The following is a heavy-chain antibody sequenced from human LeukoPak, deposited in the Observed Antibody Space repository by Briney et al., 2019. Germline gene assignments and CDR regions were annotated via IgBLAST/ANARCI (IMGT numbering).Heavy chain of an antibody. Sequence: ASVKVSCKASGYTFTGYYMHWVRQAPGQGLEWMGWINPNSGGTNYAQKFQGRVTMTEDTSTDTAYMELSSLRSEDTAVYYCARAYYDILTGYYRGYFDYWGQGTLVTVSS. D-gene: IGHD3-9*01. CDR3: ARAYYDILTGYYRGYFDY. V-gene: IGHV1-2*02. J-gene: IGHJ4*02. CDR1: GYTFTGYY. CDR2: INPNSGGT.